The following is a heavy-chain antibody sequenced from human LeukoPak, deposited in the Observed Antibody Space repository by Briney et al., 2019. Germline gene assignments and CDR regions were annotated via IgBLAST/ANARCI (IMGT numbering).Heavy chain of an antibody. D-gene: IGHD1-26*01. V-gene: IGHV3-33*06. CDR1: GFTFSSYG. J-gene: IGHJ4*02. CDR2: VWYDGSNK. Sequence: GGSLRLSCAASGFTFSSYGMHWVRQAPGKGLEWVAVVWYDGSNKYYADSVKGRFTISRDNSKNTLYLQMNSLRAEDTAVYYCAKDAAPYGSYSDYWGRGTLVTVSS. CDR3: AKDAAPYGSYSDY.